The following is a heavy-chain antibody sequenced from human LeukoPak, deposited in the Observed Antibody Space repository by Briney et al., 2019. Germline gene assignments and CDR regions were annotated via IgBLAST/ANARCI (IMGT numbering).Heavy chain of an antibody. CDR2: INHSGGT. CDR1: GGSISSGASD. Sequence: SQTLSLTCTVSGGSISSGASDWGWIRQHPKRGLEWVGYINHSGGTYYNPSLGSRVTMSVDTSKNQFSLKLSSVTAADSAVYYCARAARQGFTMIVVPFFYFDLWGRGTLVTVSS. J-gene: IGHJ2*01. D-gene: IGHD3-22*01. V-gene: IGHV4-31*03. CDR3: ARAARQGFTMIVVPFFYFDL.